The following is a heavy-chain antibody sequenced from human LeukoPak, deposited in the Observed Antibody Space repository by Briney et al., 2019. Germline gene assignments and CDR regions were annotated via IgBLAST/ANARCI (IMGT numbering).Heavy chain of an antibody. J-gene: IGHJ3*02. CDR2: IYYSGST. V-gene: IGHV4-59*08. Sequence: SETLSLTCTVSGGSISSYYWSWLRQPPGKGLEWIGYIYYSGSTNYNPSLKSRVTISVDTSKNQFSLKLSSVTAADTAVYYCARHRGDAFDIWGQGTMVTVSS. CDR1: GGSISSYY. CDR3: ARHRGDAFDI.